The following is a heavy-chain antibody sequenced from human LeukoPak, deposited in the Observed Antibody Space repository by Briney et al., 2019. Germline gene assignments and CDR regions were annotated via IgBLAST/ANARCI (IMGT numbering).Heavy chain of an antibody. D-gene: IGHD2-2*01. CDR1: GFTFGNSG. V-gene: IGHV3-21*01. Sequence: PGGSWRLSCAASGFTFGNSGMNWVRQAPGRGLEWVSSIIIGSNYIYYGDSVKGRFTISRDNAKKSLYLQMNSLRAEDTAVYYCAREDASSFDYWGQGTLVTVSS. CDR3: AREDASSFDY. CDR2: IIIGSNYI. J-gene: IGHJ4*02.